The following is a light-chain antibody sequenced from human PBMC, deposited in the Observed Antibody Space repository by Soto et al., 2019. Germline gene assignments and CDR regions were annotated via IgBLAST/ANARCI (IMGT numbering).Light chain of an antibody. CDR2: EVS. J-gene: IGLJ2*01. V-gene: IGLV2-14*01. CDR1: SSDIGDYNY. Sequence: QSALTQPASVSGSPGQSITFSCTGTSSDIGDYNYVSWYQQHPGKAPKLIIYEVSDRPSGVSNRFSGSKSGNTASLTISGLQADDEADYYCSSYTFTNTPVIFGEGTKVTVL. CDR3: SSYTFTNTPVI.